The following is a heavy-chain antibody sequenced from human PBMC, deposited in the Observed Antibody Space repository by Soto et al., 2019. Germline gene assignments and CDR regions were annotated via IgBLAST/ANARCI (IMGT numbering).Heavy chain of an antibody. CDR3: AKRRGAHGHFDY. D-gene: IGHD2-15*01. J-gene: IGHJ4*02. CDR1: GFTFSTYA. Sequence: GRSRRLSGAASGFTFSTYAMGGVPQRRGKGLEWVAAVSSGGSTHYVDSVRGRFTTSRDHPKNSLSAQNTSMTDEATAVYFSAKRRGAHGHFDYWGQGAPVTVSS. V-gene: IGHV3-23*01. CDR2: VSSGGST.